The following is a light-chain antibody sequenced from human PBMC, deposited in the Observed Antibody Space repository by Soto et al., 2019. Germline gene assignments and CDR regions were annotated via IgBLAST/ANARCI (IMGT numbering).Light chain of an antibody. CDR3: QQRNHWPLT. V-gene: IGKV3-11*01. CDR2: DAS. J-gene: IGKJ4*01. CDR1: QSVSTS. Sequence: EIVLTQSPATLSLSPGERATLSCRASQSVSTSLVWYQHKPGQAPRLLIYDASNRATGVPARFSGSGSGTDCTLTISSLEPEEFAGDYCQQRNHWPLTCGGGNKVEIK.